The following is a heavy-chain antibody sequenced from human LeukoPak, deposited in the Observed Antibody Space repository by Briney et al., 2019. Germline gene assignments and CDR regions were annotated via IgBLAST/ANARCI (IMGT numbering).Heavy chain of an antibody. CDR3: ARTPGGEVDTAMAYYYYMDV. CDR2: ISYDGSHQ. CDR1: GFTFSNYA. J-gene: IGHJ6*03. V-gene: IGHV3-30*04. Sequence: GGSLRLSCAASGFTFSNYANHWVRQGPGKGLEWVAVISYDGSHQDYADSVKGRFTISRDNSKNTLYLHMNSLRAEDTTVYYCARTPGGEVDTAMAYYYYMDVWGKGTTVTISS. D-gene: IGHD5-18*01.